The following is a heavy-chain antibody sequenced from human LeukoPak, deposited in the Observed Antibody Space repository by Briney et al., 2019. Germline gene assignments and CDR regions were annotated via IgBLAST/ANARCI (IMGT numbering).Heavy chain of an antibody. V-gene: IGHV3-21*01. CDR3: ARELIFYPYYFDY. D-gene: IGHD3-9*01. CDR2: ISSGSSYI. Sequence: PGGSLRLSCTASGFTFSSFSINWVRQAPGKGLEWVSSISSGSSYINYADSLQGRFTISRDNAKNSLYLQMNSLRAEDTAVYYCARELIFYPYYFDYWGQGTLVTVSS. J-gene: IGHJ4*02. CDR1: GFTFSSFS.